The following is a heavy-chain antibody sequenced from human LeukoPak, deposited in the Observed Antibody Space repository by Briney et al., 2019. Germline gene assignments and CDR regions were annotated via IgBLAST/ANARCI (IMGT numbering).Heavy chain of an antibody. Sequence: SQTLSLTCTISGGSLSSGSYYWTWIRQHPDKGLEWIGYINYSGNIYYNPSLKSRVTMSVDTSKNQFSLRLSSVTAADTAVYFCARYDSATMSGWFDPWGRGTLVTVSS. D-gene: IGHD2-2*01. CDR3: ARYDSATMSGWFDP. CDR2: INYSGNI. CDR1: GGSLSSGSYY. J-gene: IGHJ5*02. V-gene: IGHV4-31*03.